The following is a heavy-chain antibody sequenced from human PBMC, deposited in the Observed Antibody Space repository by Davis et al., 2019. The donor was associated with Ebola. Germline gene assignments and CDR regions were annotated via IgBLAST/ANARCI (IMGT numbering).Heavy chain of an antibody. V-gene: IGHV5-51*01. Sequence: KVSCKGSGYSFTSHWIGWVRQMAGKGLEWMGIIYTGDSDTRYSPSFRGQVTISADKSIKTAYLQWSSLKASDTAMYYCASLRRTITGMDDAFDIWGQGTMVTVSS. CDR2: IYTGDSDT. CDR3: ASLRRTITGMDDAFDI. J-gene: IGHJ3*02. D-gene: IGHD1-20*01. CDR1: GYSFTSHW.